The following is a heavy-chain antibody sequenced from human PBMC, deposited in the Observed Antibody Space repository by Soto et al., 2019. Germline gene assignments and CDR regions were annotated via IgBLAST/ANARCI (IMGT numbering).Heavy chain of an antibody. CDR3: ARPLGYYDSSGYNLGY. D-gene: IGHD3-22*01. V-gene: IGHV1-69*13. J-gene: IGHJ4*02. Sequence: SVKVSCKASGGTFSSYAISWVRQAPGQGLEWMGGIIPIFGTANYAQKFQGRVTITADESTSTAYMELSSLRSEDTAVYYCARPLGYYDSSGYNLGYWGQGTLVTVSS. CDR1: GGTFSSYA. CDR2: IIPIFGTA.